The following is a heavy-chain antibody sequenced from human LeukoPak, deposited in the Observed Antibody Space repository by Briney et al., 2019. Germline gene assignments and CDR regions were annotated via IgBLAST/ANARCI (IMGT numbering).Heavy chain of an antibody. V-gene: IGHV3-30*02. J-gene: IGHJ4*02. CDR1: GFIFNSYG. D-gene: IGHD3-10*01. Sequence: GGSLRLSCAASGFIFNSYGMHWVRQAPGKGLEWVAFIRYDGSNKYYADSVKGRFTISRDNSKNTLYLQMNSLRAEDTAVYYCARALWFGETFPAYWGQGTLVTVSS. CDR2: IRYDGSNK. CDR3: ARALWFGETFPAY.